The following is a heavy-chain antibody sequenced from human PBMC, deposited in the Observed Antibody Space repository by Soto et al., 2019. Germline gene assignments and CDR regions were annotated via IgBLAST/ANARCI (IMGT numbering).Heavy chain of an antibody. Sequence: EVQLVETGGGLIQPGGSLRLSCAASGFTVSSNYMSWVRQAPGKGLEWVSVIYSGGSTYYADSVKGRFTISRDNSKKTLYLQMKSLRAEDTAVYYCAREGSSGWSEWYFDLWGRGTLVTVSS. CDR3: AREGSSGWSEWYFDL. J-gene: IGHJ2*01. CDR1: GFTVSSNY. V-gene: IGHV3-53*02. D-gene: IGHD6-19*01. CDR2: IYSGGST.